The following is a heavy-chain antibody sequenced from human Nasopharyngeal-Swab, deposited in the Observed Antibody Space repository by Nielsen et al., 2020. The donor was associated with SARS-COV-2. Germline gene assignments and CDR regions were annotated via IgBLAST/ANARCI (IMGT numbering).Heavy chain of an antibody. CDR2: IHHSRGT. J-gene: IGHJ4*02. CDR1: GDSISNDRW. Sequence: SETLSLTCAVSGDSISNDRWWTWVRQPPGKGLEYIGEIHHSRGTNYSPSLRGRVTMSLDKSKNQFSLMLSFVTAADTAMYYCTRGGAWRFDYWGQGTLVTVSS. V-gene: IGHV4-4*02. D-gene: IGHD3-16*01. CDR3: TRGGAWRFDY.